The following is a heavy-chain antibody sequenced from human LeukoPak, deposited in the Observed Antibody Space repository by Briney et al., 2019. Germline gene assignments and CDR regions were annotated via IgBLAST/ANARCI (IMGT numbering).Heavy chain of an antibody. CDR2: VGHSGSA. CDR3: ATRGDYPDTSGNSYDALD. J-gene: IGHJ3*01. D-gene: IGHD3-22*01. CDR1: GGSFSAFF. Sequence: SETLSLTCAVSGGSFSAFFWRWIRQPPGKGLEWIGDVGHSGSADYNPSLKSRVTVSADPSKTQFSLKLTSVTAADTAVYYCATRGDYPDTSGNSYDALDRGQGTMVTVSS. V-gene: IGHV4-34*01.